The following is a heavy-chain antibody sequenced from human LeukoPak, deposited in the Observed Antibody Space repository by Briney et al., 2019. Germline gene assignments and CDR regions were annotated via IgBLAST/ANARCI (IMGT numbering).Heavy chain of an antibody. D-gene: IGHD1-7*01. Sequence: GGSLRLSCAASGFTFSSYAMSWVRQAPGKGLEWVSFIRYDGSNKYYADSVKGRFTISRDNSRNTLYLQMNSLRAEDTAVYYCAKYGNYLFDDWGQGTLVTVSS. CDR2: IRYDGSNK. CDR3: AKYGNYLFDD. J-gene: IGHJ4*02. V-gene: IGHV3-30*02. CDR1: GFTFSSYA.